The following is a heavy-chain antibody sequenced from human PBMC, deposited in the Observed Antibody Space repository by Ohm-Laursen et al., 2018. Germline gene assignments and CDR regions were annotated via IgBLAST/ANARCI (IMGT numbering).Heavy chain of an antibody. CDR2: ITSDGRTS. J-gene: IGHJ4*02. CDR3: ARGGMGAVDY. D-gene: IGHD3-16*01. CDR1: GFTFSNHW. Sequence: SLRLSCAASGFTFSNHWMHWVRQAPGKGLVWVPFITSDGRTSTYADSVRGRFTISRDNTKNTLYLQMNSLRAEDTAVYFCARGGMGAVDYWGQGTLVTVSS. V-gene: IGHV3-74*01.